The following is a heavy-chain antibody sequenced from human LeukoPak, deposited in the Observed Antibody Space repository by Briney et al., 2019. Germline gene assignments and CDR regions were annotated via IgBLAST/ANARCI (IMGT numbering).Heavy chain of an antibody. J-gene: IGHJ6*03. V-gene: IGHV4-34*01. Sequence: SETLSLTCAVYGGSFSGYYWSWIRQPPGKGLEWIGEINHSGSTNYNPSLKSRVTISVDTSKNQFSLKLSSVTAADTAVYYCARARRYCSSTSCQGGYYYYYMDVWGKGTTVTVSS. CDR3: ARARRYCSSTSCQGGYYYYYMDV. CDR1: GGSFSGYY. D-gene: IGHD2-2*01. CDR2: INHSGST.